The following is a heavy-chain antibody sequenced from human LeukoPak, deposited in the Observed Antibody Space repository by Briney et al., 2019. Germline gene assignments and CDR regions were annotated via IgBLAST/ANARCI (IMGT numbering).Heavy chain of an antibody. CDR1: GFTFHNAW. V-gene: IGHV3-15*01. D-gene: IGHD4-11*01. J-gene: IGHJ4*02. CDR3: TTLSNDVLY. Sequence: PGGSLRLSCAASGFTFHNAWMTWVRQAPGKGLEWVGRMKSKRDGGTSDYAAPVKGRFTISRDDSKNTLYLHMNSLRAEDTAVYYCTTLSNDVLYWGQGTLVTVS. CDR2: MKSKRDGGTS.